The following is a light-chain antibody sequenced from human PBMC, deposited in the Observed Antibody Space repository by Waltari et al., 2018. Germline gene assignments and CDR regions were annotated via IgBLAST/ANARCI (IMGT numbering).Light chain of an antibody. CDR2: AAS. CDR1: QGISNS. CDR3: LQHNSYRLT. J-gene: IGKJ4*01. V-gene: IGKV1-17*03. Sequence: DIQMTQSQSAMSASVVDRATITCRARQGISNSLAWFQQKPGKVPKRLIYAASRLQSGVPSRFSGIGSGTEFTRTISSLQPEDFATYYCLQHNSYRLTFGGGTKVEIK.